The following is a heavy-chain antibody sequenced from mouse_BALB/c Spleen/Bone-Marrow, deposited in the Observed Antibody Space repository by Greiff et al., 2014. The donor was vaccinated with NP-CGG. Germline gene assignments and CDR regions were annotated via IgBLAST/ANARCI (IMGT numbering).Heavy chain of an antibody. CDR1: GYTFTSYW. V-gene: IGHV1-7*01. CDR2: INPSTGYT. CDR3: ARSYGKNVDY. D-gene: IGHD2-1*01. J-gene: IGHJ2*01. Sequence: QVQLQQSGAELAKPGAPVKMSCKASGYTFTSYWMHWVKQRPGQGLEWIGNINPSTGYTEYNQKFKDKATLIADKSSSTAYVQLNSLTSEDSAVYYCARSYGKNVDYWGQGTTLTVSS.